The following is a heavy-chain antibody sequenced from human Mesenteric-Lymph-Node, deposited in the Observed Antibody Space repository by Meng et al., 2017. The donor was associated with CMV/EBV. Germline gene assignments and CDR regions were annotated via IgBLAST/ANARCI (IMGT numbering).Heavy chain of an antibody. CDR3: AKTADTAMVRRLFGAFDI. V-gene: IGHV3-9*01. J-gene: IGHJ3*02. CDR2: ISWNSGSI. CDR1: GFTFDEYA. D-gene: IGHD5-18*01. Sequence: SLKISCAASGFTFDEYAIHWVRQAPGKGLEWVSGISWNSGSIGYADSVKGRFTISRDNAKNSLYLQMNSLRAEDTALYYCAKTADTAMVRRLFGAFDIWGQGTMVTVSS.